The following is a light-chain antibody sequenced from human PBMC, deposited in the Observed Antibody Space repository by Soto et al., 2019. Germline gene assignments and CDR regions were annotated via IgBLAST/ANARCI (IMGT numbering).Light chain of an antibody. CDR1: QSVSSSY. Sequence: EIVLTQSPGTLDLSPGERATLSCRASQSVSSSYLAWYQQKPGQAPRLLIYVASSRATGIPDRFSGSGSGTDFTLTISRLEQDDFAVDYWQQYGSSPYTFGQGTKLEIK. CDR3: QQYGSSPYT. J-gene: IGKJ2*01. CDR2: VAS. V-gene: IGKV3-20*01.